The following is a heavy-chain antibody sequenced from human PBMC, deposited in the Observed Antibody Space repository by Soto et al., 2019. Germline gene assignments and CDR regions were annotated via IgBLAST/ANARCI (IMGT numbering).Heavy chain of an antibody. CDR3: ARGSPKFHSAFDS. D-gene: IGHD4-4*01. CDR1: GDSVATNTAA. J-gene: IGHJ4*01. Sequence: SPTRELPCAISGDSVATNTAACNWIRHSPSRGLEWLGRTYYRSKRVNDYGLSVKSRLTVSADTSRNEFSLQLTSVTPEATGVYSCARGSPKFHSAFDSWG. CDR2: TYYRSKRVN. V-gene: IGHV6-1*01.